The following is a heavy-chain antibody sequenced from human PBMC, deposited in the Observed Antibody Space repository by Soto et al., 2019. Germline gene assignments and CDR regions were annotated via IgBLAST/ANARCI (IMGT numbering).Heavy chain of an antibody. CDR2: ISGGGTST. J-gene: IGHJ4*02. D-gene: IGHD3-3*01. CDR3: AKWHLGSIAISSGFDH. Sequence: GGSLRLSCTASGFTFNTYAMTWVRQAPGKGLEWVSSISGGGTSTYYADSVKGRFTISRDNSKNTLYLQMNSLRAEDTAVYYCAKWHLGSIAISSGFDHWGQGTLVTVSS. V-gene: IGHV3-23*01. CDR1: GFTFNTYA.